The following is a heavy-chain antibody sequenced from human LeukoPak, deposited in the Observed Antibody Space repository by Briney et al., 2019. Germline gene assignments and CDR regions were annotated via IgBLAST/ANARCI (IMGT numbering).Heavy chain of an antibody. CDR3: ARDRGLSNAFDV. CDR2: ISTYDGKL. Sequence: ASVKVSCKASGYTFTSYDINWVRQAPGQELEGMGWISTYDGKLKFAQKFQGRVTMTTHTPTSTAYMEMRGLTSDDTAVYYCARDRGLSNAFDVWGPGTLVTVSS. D-gene: IGHD2-2*01. CDR1: GYTFTSYD. J-gene: IGHJ3*01. V-gene: IGHV1-18*01.